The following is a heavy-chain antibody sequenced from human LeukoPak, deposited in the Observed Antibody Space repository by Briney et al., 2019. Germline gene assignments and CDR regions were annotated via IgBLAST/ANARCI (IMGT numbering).Heavy chain of an antibody. J-gene: IGHJ5*02. Sequence: SETLSLTCTVSGGSISSYYWSWIRQPPGKGLEWIGYIYYSGSTNYNPSLKSRVTISVDTSKNQFSLKLSSVTAADTAVYYCARPLAGYGSGSGWFDPWGQGTLVTVSS. CDR3: ARPLAGYGSGSGWFDP. CDR1: GGSISSYY. V-gene: IGHV4-59*08. CDR2: IYYSGST. D-gene: IGHD3-10*01.